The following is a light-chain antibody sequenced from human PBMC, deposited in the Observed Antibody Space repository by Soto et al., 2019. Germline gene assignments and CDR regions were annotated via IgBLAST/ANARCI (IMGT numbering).Light chain of an antibody. CDR3: GSYTSSSTPWV. Sequence: QSALTQPASVSGSPGQSITISCTGTSSDVCGYNYVSWYQQHPGKAPKLMIYDVSNRPSGVSNRFSGSKSGNTASLTISGLQAEDEADYYCGSYTSSSTPWVFGGGTKLTVL. CDR2: DVS. V-gene: IGLV2-14*01. J-gene: IGLJ3*02. CDR1: SSDVCGYNY.